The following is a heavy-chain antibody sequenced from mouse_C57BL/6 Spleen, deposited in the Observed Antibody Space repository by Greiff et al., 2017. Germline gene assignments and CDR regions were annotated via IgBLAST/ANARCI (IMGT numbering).Heavy chain of an antibody. Sequence: QVQLQQPGAELVKPGASVKLSCKASGYTFTSYWMHWVKQRPGRGLEWIGRIDPNSGGTKYNEKFKGKATLTADKSSSTAYMQLSSLTSEDSAVYFCARQGGTTVVATDYAMDYWGQGTSVTVSS. CDR2: IDPNSGGT. CDR3: ARQGGTTVVATDYAMDY. D-gene: IGHD1-1*01. V-gene: IGHV1-62-3*01. CDR1: GYTFTSYW. J-gene: IGHJ4*01.